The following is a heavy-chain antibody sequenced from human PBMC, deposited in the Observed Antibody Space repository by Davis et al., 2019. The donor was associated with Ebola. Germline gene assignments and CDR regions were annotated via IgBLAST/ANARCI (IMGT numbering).Heavy chain of an antibody. D-gene: IGHD2-21*02. CDR1: GFTVNNNY. Sequence: GESLKISCAASGFTVNNNYMAWVRQAPGKGLEWVSVIYNDGFTSYADSVKGRFTISRDNSKNTLYLQMNSLRAEDTAMYYCAKDKSRVVTQTGPFDSWGQGTLVTVSS. CDR3: AKDKSRVVTQTGPFDS. J-gene: IGHJ4*02. V-gene: IGHV3-53*05. CDR2: IYNDGFT.